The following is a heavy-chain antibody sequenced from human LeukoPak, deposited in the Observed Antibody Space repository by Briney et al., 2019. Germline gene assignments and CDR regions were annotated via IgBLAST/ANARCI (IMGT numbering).Heavy chain of an antibody. Sequence: ASVKVSCKASGYPFIGYYLHWVRQAPGQGPEWMGWMNPNSGNTGYAQKFQGRVTMTRNTSISTAYMELSHLKPEDTAMYYCMVRGGTDPWGQGTLVTVSS. D-gene: IGHD3-16*01. V-gene: IGHV1-8*01. J-gene: IGHJ5*02. CDR2: MNPNSGNT. CDR1: GYPFIGYY. CDR3: MVRGGTDP.